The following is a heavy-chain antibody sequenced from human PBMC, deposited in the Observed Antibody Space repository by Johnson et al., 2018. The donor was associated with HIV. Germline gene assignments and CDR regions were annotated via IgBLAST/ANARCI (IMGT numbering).Heavy chain of an antibody. J-gene: IGHJ3*02. Sequence: QVQLVESGGGVVQPGGSLRLSCAASGFTFSSYAMHWVRQAPGKGLEWVAVISYDGSNKYYADSVKGRFTISRDNAKNSLYLQMNSLRAEDTAVYYCARDRPSKWLRSNDDAFDIWGQGTMVTVSS. CDR3: ARDRPSKWLRSNDDAFDI. V-gene: IGHV3-30-3*01. CDR1: GFTFSSYA. CDR2: ISYDGSNK. D-gene: IGHD5-12*01.